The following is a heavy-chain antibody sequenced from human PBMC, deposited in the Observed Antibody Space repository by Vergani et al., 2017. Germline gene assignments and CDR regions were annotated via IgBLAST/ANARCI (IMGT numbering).Heavy chain of an antibody. Sequence: QVQLVESGGGVVQPGRSLRLSCTASGFTFRSYGMHWVRQAPGKGLEWVAVISYDGGFEYYGDSVKGRFSISRDNSRNTLYLQMNSLRSEDTAVYFCVRVPLIRRGSGNYGINSYHGMDVWGQGTTVIVSS. V-gene: IGHV3-30*03. CDR2: ISYDGGFE. CDR3: VRVPLIRRGSGNYGINSYHGMDV. J-gene: IGHJ6*02. CDR1: GFTFRSYG. D-gene: IGHD3-10*01.